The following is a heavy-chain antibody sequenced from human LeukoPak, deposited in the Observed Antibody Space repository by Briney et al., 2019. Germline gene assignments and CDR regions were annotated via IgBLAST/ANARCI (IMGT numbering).Heavy chain of an antibody. CDR1: GYTFTGYY. CDR2: INPKSGGA. CDR3: ARDRRSSSWTLQH. D-gene: IGHD6-13*01. V-gene: IGHV1-2*02. J-gene: IGHJ1*01. Sequence: ASVKVSCKASGYTFTGYYMHWVRQAPGQGLEWMGWINPKSGGANYAQKFQGRVTMTRDTSISTAYMELSRLRSDDTAVYYCARDRRSSSWTLQHWGQGTLVTVSS.